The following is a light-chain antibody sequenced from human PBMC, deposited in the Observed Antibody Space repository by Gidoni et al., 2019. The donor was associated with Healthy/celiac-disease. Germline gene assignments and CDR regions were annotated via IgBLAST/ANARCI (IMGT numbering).Light chain of an antibody. CDR1: QDISNY. CDR3: QQYDNLSYT. CDR2: DAS. V-gene: IGKV1-33*01. Sequence: SPSSLSASVGDRVTITCQASQDISNYLNWYQQKPGKAPKLLIYDASNLETGVPSRFSGSGSGTDFTFTISSLQPEDIATYYCQQYDNLSYTFXQXTKLEIK. J-gene: IGKJ2*01.